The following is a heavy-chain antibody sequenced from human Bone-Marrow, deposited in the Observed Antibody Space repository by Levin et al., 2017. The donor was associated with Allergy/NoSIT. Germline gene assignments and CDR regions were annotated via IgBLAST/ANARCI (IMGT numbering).Heavy chain of an antibody. J-gene: IGHJ4*02. V-gene: IGHV3-30*18. CDR2: ISYDGSNK. Sequence: GGSLRLSCAASGFTFSSYGMHWVRQAPGKGLEWVAVISYDGSNKYYADSVKGRFTISRDNSKNTLYLQMNSLRAEDTAVYYCAKFSMAAAGPDYWGQGTLVTVSS. CDR1: GFTFSSYG. CDR3: AKFSMAAAGPDY. D-gene: IGHD6-13*01.